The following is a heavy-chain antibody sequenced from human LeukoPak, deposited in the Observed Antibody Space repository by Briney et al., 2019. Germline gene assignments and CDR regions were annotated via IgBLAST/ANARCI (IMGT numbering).Heavy chain of an antibody. D-gene: IGHD3-9*01. Sequence: GASVKVSCKASGGTFSSYAISRVRQAPGQGLEWMGGIIPIFGTANYAQKFQGRVTITTDESTSTAYMELSSLRSEDTAVYYCARVHLRYFDWYAGGGYYFDYWGQGTLVTVSS. CDR1: GGTFSSYA. CDR2: IIPIFGTA. CDR3: ARVHLRYFDWYAGGGYYFDY. J-gene: IGHJ4*02. V-gene: IGHV1-69*05.